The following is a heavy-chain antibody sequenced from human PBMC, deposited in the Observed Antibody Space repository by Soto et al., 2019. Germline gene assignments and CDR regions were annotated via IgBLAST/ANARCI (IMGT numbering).Heavy chain of an antibody. CDR3: SSRSFGVVSEY. V-gene: IGHV4-4*07. J-gene: IGHJ4*02. D-gene: IGHD3-3*01. CDR2: VYPSGSI. CDR1: GASSISSFY. Sequence: SETLSLTCSVSGASSISSFYWSWIRQPAGKGLEWIGRVYPSGSIDYKPSLQSRITMSVDTSKNQISLKLRSVTAADTAVYYCSSRSFGVVSEYWGQGTLVTVSS.